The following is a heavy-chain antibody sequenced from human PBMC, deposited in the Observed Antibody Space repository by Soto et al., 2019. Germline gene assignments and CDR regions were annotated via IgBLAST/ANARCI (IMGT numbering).Heavy chain of an antibody. CDR1: GFSFDDNG. CDR2: ISWNSGRI. J-gene: IGHJ4*02. Sequence: EVRLVESGGGLVQPGRSLRLSCAASGFSFDDNGMHWVRQAPGKGLEWVSGISWNSGRIGYVDSVKGRFTISRDNAQNSLYLQMNSLRPEDTALYYCAKDRAPGLLSLGEEPFDYWGQGTLVTVSS. V-gene: IGHV3-9*01. D-gene: IGHD3-16*01. CDR3: AKDRAPGLLSLGEEPFDY.